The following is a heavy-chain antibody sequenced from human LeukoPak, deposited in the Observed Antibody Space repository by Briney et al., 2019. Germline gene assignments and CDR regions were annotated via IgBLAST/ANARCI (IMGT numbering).Heavy chain of an antibody. D-gene: IGHD6-19*01. Sequence: GASVKVSCKASGYTFTSYGISWVRQAPGQGLEGMGCLSAYNGNTNYAQKLQGRVTMTTDTSTSTAYMELRSLRSDDTAVYYCARASGYSSGHDYFDYWGQGTLVTVSS. CDR2: LSAYNGNT. J-gene: IGHJ4*02. V-gene: IGHV1-18*01. CDR3: ARASGYSSGHDYFDY. CDR1: GYTFTSYG.